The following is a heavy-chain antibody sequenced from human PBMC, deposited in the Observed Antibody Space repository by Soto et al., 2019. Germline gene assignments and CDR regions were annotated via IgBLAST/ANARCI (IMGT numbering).Heavy chain of an antibody. Sequence: LSLTFAVSGDSISNSKWWTWVRQTPGKGLGWIGKIDHNGITNYNPSLESRVTILKDNSKNQLSLKLSSVTGADSAVYYCVRLNRDYYYYGMDVWGQGATVTVSS. CDR1: GDSISNSKW. J-gene: IGHJ6*02. V-gene: IGHV4-4*02. CDR3: VRLNRDYYYYGMDV. CDR2: IDHNGIT.